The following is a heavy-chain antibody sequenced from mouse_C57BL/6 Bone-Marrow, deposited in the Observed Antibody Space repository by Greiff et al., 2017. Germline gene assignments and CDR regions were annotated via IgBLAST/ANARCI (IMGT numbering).Heavy chain of an antibody. Sequence: VQLQQSGAELARPGASVKLSCKASGYTFTSYGISWVKQRTGQGLEWIGEIYPRSGNTYYNEKFKGKATLTADQSSSTAYMELRRLTSEDSAVYCCARDPYYYGSSPFDYWGQGTTLTVSS. J-gene: IGHJ2*01. CDR2: IYPRSGNT. D-gene: IGHD1-1*01. CDR1: GYTFTSYG. CDR3: ARDPYYYGSSPFDY. V-gene: IGHV1-81*01.